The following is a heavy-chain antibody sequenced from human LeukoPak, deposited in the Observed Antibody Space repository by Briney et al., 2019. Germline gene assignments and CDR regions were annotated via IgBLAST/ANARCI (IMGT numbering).Heavy chain of an antibody. CDR2: IYHSEST. J-gene: IGHJ2*01. V-gene: IGHV4-59*01. D-gene: IGHD3-22*01. CDR3: ARALFRYDSSSRSLHWYFDL. CDR1: DGSISSYY. Sequence: SETLSLTCTVSDGSISSYYWSWIRQPPGKGLEWIGYIYHSESTNYNPSLKSRVSISVDTSKNQFYLTLSSVTAADTAVYYCARALFRYDSSSRSLHWYFDLWGRGTLVTASS.